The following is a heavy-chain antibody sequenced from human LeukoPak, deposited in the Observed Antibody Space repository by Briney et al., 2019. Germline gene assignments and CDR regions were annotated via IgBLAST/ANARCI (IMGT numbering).Heavy chain of an antibody. CDR2: SIPPFGTA. J-gene: IGHJ4*02. D-gene: IGHD6-13*01. CDR3: ARVNRAAADFFDY. V-gene: IGHV1-69*06. CDR1: GDTSSTYY. Sequence: ASVKDSCKTSGDTSSTYYMHWVRHAPRQGLEWMGGSIPPFGTANYAHKFHSRVPITADKSTSTAYMELSSLRSEDTAVYYCARVNRAAADFFDYWGQGTLVTVSS.